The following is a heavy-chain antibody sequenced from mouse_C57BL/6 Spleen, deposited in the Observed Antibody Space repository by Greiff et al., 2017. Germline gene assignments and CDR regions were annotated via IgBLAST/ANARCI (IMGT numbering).Heavy chain of an antibody. V-gene: IGHV1-76*01. J-gene: IGHJ2*01. Sequence: QVQLQQSGAELVRPGASVKLSCKASGYTFTDYYINWVKQRPGQGLEWIARIYPGSGNTYYNEKFKGKATLTAEKSSSTAYMQLSSLPSEDSAVYFCARSTAQAFDYWGQGTTLTVSS. D-gene: IGHD3-2*02. CDR3: ARSTAQAFDY. CDR2: IYPGSGNT. CDR1: GYTFTDYY.